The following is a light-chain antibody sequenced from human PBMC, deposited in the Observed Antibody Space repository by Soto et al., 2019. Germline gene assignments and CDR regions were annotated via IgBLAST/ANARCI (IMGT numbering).Light chain of an antibody. V-gene: IGKV1-5*03. CDR1: QSVGSS. CDR2: KAS. J-gene: IGKJ4*02. CDR3: LQYWGPPLT. Sequence: DIQMTQSPSTLSASVSDRVTITCRASQSVGSSMAWYQQKPGEAPKLLISKASSLQTGVPSRFNGGGSGAEFTLSISSLQPGDFATYYCLQYWGPPLTFGGGTRVDLK.